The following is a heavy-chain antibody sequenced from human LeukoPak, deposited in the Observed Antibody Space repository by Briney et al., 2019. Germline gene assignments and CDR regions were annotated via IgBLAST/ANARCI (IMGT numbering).Heavy chain of an antibody. D-gene: IGHD5-12*01. CDR3: ARNSGLADC. Sequence: ASVKVSCKASGYTFTNYDISWVRQATGQGLEWMGWMNPNSGNTGYAGKFQGRVTMTRDTSRSTAYMELSSLRSDDTAVYYCARNSGLADCWGQGTLVTVSS. V-gene: IGHV1-8*01. CDR2: MNPNSGNT. CDR1: GYTFTNYD. J-gene: IGHJ4*02.